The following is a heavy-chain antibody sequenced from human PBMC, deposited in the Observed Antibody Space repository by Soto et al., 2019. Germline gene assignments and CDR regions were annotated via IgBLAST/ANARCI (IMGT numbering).Heavy chain of an antibody. CDR2: IYYSGST. D-gene: IGHD2-8*01. CDR1: GGSISSYY. Sequence: SETLSLTCTVSGGSISSYYWSWIRQPPGKGLEWIGYIYYSGSTNYNPSLKSRVTISVDTSKNQFSLKLSSVTAADTAVYYCEWDVNGDALLDYWGQGTLVTVSS. J-gene: IGHJ4*02. V-gene: IGHV4-59*01. CDR3: EWDVNGDALLDY.